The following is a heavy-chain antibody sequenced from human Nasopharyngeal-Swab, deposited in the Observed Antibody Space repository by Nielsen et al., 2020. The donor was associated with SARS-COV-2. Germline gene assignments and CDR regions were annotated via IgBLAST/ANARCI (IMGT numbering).Heavy chain of an antibody. CDR1: GFTFSSSW. CDR2: LNGDATTV. D-gene: IGHD3-10*01. V-gene: IGHV3-74*01. Sequence: LKISCAGSGFTFSSSWLHWVRQAPGEGLVWVARLNGDATTVDYADSVKGRFTIPRDNAKNTLYLQMNGLRDEDTAIYYCARAGEYRFDYWGQGTLVTVSS. CDR3: ARAGEYRFDY. J-gene: IGHJ4*02.